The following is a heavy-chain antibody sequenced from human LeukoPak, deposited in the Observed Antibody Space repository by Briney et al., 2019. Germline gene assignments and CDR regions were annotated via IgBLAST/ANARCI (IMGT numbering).Heavy chain of an antibody. CDR1: GFTFSDYW. CDR3: AKDQGASGWGAFDY. CDR2: ISGDGGTT. J-gene: IGHJ4*02. Sequence: GGSLRLSCAASGFTFSDYWMHWVRQAPGKGLEWVSFISGDGGTTYYADSVKGRFTISRDNYKTSLNLQMNSLRTEDTALYYCAKDQGASGWGAFDYWGQGTLVTVSS. D-gene: IGHD6-19*01. V-gene: IGHV3-43*02.